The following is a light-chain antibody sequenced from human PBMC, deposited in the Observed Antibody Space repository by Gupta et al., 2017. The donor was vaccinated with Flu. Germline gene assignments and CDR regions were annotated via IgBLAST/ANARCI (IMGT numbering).Light chain of an antibody. J-gene: IGLJ3*02. CDR1: SSNIGSNY. CDR2: MNN. Sequence: VTIPCSGTSSNIGSNYVYWYQQLPGAAPNLLIYMNNQRPSGVPDRFSGSKSGTSASLATSGLRSEDEADYYCAACDASLSGAVFGGGTKLTVL. CDR3: AACDASLSGAV. V-gene: IGLV1-47*01.